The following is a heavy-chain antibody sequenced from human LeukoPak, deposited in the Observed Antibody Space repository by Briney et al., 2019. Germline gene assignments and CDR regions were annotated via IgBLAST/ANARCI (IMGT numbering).Heavy chain of an antibody. CDR2: IYYSGST. Sequence: SETLSLTCTVSGGSISSSSYYWGWIRQPPGKGLEWIGSIYYSGSTYYNPSLKSRVTISVDTSKNQFSLKLSSVTAADTAVYYCAGDRFGESFIENWFDPWGQGTLVTVSS. V-gene: IGHV4-39*01. D-gene: IGHD3-10*01. CDR3: AGDRFGESFIENWFDP. CDR1: GGSISSSSYY. J-gene: IGHJ5*02.